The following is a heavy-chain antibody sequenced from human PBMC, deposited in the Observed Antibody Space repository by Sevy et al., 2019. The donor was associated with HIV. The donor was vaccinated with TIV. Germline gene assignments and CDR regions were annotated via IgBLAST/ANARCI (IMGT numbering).Heavy chain of an antibody. V-gene: IGHV4-38-2*01. J-gene: IGHJ5*01. Sequence: SETLSLTCAVSGYSIRSGYYWDWIRQSPGKGLEWIGSVFHSGSAYYNSSLKSRVTISVDTSKNHFSLKLYSVTAADTAVYYCARNNNKRFDPWGQGTLVTVSS. CDR3: ARNNNKRFDP. CDR2: VFHSGSA. CDR1: GYSIRSGYY.